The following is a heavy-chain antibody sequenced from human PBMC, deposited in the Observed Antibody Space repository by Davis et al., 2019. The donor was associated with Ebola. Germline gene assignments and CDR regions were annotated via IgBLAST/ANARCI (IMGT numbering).Heavy chain of an antibody. CDR2: IRSKANSYAT. J-gene: IGHJ4*02. CDR3: TTQGNIVATGHDY. Sequence: GESLKISCAASGFTFSGSAMHWVRQAFGKGLEWVGRIRSKANSYATAYAASVKGRFTISRDDSKNTAYLQMNSLKTEDTAVYYCTTQGNIVATGHDYWGQGTLVTVSS. D-gene: IGHD5-12*01. CDR1: GFTFSGSA. V-gene: IGHV3-73*01.